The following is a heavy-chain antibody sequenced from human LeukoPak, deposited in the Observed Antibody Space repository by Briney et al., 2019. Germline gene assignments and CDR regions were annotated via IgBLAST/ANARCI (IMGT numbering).Heavy chain of an antibody. CDR2: IYYNGNT. CDR1: GGSISSSSYY. CDR3: ARDPHDY. V-gene: IGHV4-39*07. J-gene: IGHJ4*02. Sequence: SETLSLTCSVSGGSISSSSYYWGWIRQPPGKGLEWIGSIYYNGNTYYNPSLKSRVTISVDTSNNQFSLKLSSVTAADTAVYYCARDPHDYWGQGTLVTVSS.